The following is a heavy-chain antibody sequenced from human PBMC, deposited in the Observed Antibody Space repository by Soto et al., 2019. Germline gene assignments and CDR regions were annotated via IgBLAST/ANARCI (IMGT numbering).Heavy chain of an antibody. J-gene: IGHJ6*02. CDR1: GGTFSSYA. D-gene: IGHD5-18*01. V-gene: IGHV1-69*12. Sequence: QVQLVQSGAEVKKPGSSVKVSCKASGGTFSSYAISWVRQAPGQGLEWMGGIIPIFGTANYAQKFQGRVTITADESTSTDYMELSSLRSEDTAVYHSARSEVGIPEYYDFDVWGQGTTVTVSS. CDR3: ARSEVGIPEYYDFDV. CDR2: IIPIFGTA.